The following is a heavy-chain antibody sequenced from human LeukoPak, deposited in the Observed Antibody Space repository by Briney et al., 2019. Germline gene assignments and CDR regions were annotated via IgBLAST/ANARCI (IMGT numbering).Heavy chain of an antibody. D-gene: IGHD6-13*01. V-gene: IGHV7-4-1*02. CDR1: GYTFTSYA. J-gene: IGHJ4*02. CDR3: ARDWGRQQLVRGEADY. CDR2: VNTNTGNP. Sequence: ASVKVSCKASGYTFTSYAMNWVRQAPGQGLEWMGWVNTNTGNPTYAQGFTGRFVFSLDTSVSTAYLQISSLNAEDTAVYYCARDWGRQQLVRGEADYWGQGTLVTVSS.